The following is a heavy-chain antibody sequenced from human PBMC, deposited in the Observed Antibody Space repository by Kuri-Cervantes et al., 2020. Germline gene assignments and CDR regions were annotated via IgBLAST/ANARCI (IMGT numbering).Heavy chain of an antibody. V-gene: IGHV6-1*01. D-gene: IGHD6-13*01. CDR2: TYYRSKWYN. CDR3: ASLLSRAAAGTTVVDY. Sequence: SETLSLTCAISGDSVSSNDVAWSWIRQSPSRGPEWLGRTYYRSKWYNDYALSVKSRITINPDTSKNQFSLQLSSVTPEDTAVYYCASLLSRAAAGTTVVDYWGQGTLVTVSS. J-gene: IGHJ4*02. CDR1: GDSVSSNDVA.